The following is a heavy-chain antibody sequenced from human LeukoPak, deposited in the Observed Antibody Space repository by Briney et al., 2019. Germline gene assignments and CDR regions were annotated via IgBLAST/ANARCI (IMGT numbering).Heavy chain of an antibody. CDR1: GFTFSSYA. V-gene: IGHV3-23*01. J-gene: IGHJ6*03. Sequence: PGGSLTLSCAASGFTFSSYAMSWVRPAPGKGLEWVSAISGSGGSTYYADSVKGRFTISRDNPKNTLYLQMNSLRAEDTAVYYCAKGKERYYYYMDVWGKGTTVTVSS. CDR3: AKGKERYYYYMDV. CDR2: ISGSGGST.